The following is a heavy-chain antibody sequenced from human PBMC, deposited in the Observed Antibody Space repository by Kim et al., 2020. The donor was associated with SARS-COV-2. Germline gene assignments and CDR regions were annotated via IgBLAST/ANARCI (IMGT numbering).Heavy chain of an antibody. V-gene: IGHV4-59*13. CDR2: IYYSGST. CDR3: ARADYYYYYYGMDF. D-gene: IGHD3-3*01. Sequence: SETLSLTCTVSGGSISSYYWSWIRQPPGKGPEWIGYIYYSGSTNYNPSLKSRVTISVDTSKNQFSLKLSSVTAADTAVYYCARADYYYYYYGMDFWGQG. CDR1: GGSISSYY. J-gene: IGHJ6*02.